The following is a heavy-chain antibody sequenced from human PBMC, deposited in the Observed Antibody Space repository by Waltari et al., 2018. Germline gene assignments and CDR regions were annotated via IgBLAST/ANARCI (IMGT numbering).Heavy chain of an antibody. CDR3: TRGGIVATTLFDY. Sequence: QVQLQESGPGLVKPSETLSLTCTVSGGSISSYYWSWIRQPPGKGLEWIGYIYYSGSTNYNPSLKSRVTISVDTSKNQFSLKLSSVTAADTAVYYCTRGGIVATTLFDYWGQGTLVTVSS. V-gene: IGHV4-59*01. CDR2: IYYSGST. CDR1: GGSISSYY. J-gene: IGHJ4*02. D-gene: IGHD5-12*01.